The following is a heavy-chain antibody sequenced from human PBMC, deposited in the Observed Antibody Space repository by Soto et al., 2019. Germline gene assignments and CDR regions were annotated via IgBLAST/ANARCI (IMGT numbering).Heavy chain of an antibody. CDR2: INQDGSDK. J-gene: IGHJ6*02. Sequence: GGSLRLSCAVSGLPISRYWMSWVRKAPGKGLEWVANINQDGSDKNYLDSVKGRFTVSRDNAKNSLYLQMNGLRVEDTAVYFCARGHYGMEDWGQGTTVTVSS. CDR3: ARGHYGMED. CDR1: GLPISRYW. V-gene: IGHV3-7*05.